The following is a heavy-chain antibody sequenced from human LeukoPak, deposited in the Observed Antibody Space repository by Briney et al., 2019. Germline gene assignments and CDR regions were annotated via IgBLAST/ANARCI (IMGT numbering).Heavy chain of an antibody. Sequence: PSETLSLTCTVSGGSISSSSYYWGWIRQPPGKGLEWIGSIFYSGSTYYNPSLKSRVTISVDTSNNQFSLKLSSVTAADTAVYYCARPYTSGWRGGLDYWGQGTLVTVSS. D-gene: IGHD6-19*01. CDR2: IFYSGST. CDR3: ARPYTSGWRGGLDY. CDR1: GGSISSSSYY. J-gene: IGHJ4*02. V-gene: IGHV4-39*01.